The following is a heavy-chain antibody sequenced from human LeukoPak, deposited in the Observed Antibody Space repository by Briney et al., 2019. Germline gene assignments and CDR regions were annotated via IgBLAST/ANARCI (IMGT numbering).Heavy chain of an antibody. Sequence: GGSLRLSCAASGFTFCDYSMNWVRQAPGKGLKGISYIGISSGNTKYADSVKGRFTISGDNAKNSLYLQMNSLRVEDTAVYYCARDHNYAFDNWGQGTLVTVSS. CDR2: IGISSGNT. CDR3: ARDHNYAFDN. D-gene: IGHD1-1*01. CDR1: GFTFCDYS. J-gene: IGHJ4*02. V-gene: IGHV3-48*04.